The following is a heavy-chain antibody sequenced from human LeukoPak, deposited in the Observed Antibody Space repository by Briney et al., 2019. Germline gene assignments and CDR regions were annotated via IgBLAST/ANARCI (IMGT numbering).Heavy chain of an antibody. Sequence: GASVKVSCKASGYTFTSYGISWVRQAPGQGLEWMGWISAYNGNTNYAQRLQGRVTMTTDTSTSTAYKELRSLRSDDTAVYYCARDRSRYYDSSVVDYWGQGTLVTVSS. CDR2: ISAYNGNT. D-gene: IGHD3-22*01. CDR1: GYTFTSYG. V-gene: IGHV1-18*01. J-gene: IGHJ4*02. CDR3: ARDRSRYYDSSVVDY.